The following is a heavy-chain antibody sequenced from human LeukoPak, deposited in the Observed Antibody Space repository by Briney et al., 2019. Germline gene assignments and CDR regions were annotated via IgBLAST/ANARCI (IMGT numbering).Heavy chain of an antibody. V-gene: IGHV3-21*01. J-gene: IGHJ4*02. CDR3: ASAIEYSSSSYGDY. CDR1: GFTFSSYS. Sequence: PGGSLRLSCAASGFTFSSYSMNWVRQAPGKGLEWVSSISSSSSYIYYADSVKGRFTISRDNAKNSLYLQMNSLRAEDTAVYYCASAIEYSSSSYGDYWGQGTLVTVSS. CDR2: ISSSSSYI. D-gene: IGHD6-6*01.